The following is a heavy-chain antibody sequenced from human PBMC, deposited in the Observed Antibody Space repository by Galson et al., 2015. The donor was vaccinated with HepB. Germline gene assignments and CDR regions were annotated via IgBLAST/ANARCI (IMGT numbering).Heavy chain of an antibody. CDR1: GFTFSSYA. V-gene: IGHV3-23*01. Sequence: SLRLSCAASGFTFSSYAMSWVRQAPGKGLEWVSAISGSGGSTYYADSVKGRFTISRDNSKNTLYLQMNSLRAEDTAVYYCAKVSKCVYRITIFGVVQDYWGQGTLVTVSS. CDR3: AKVSKCVYRITIFGVVQDY. D-gene: IGHD3-3*01. J-gene: IGHJ4*02. CDR2: ISGSGGST.